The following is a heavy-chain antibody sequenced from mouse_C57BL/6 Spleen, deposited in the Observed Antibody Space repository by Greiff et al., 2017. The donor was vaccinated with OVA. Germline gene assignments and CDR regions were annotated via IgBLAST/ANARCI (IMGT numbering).Heavy chain of an antibody. CDR1: GYAFSSYW. D-gene: IGHD3-2*02. CDR2: IYPGDGDT. CDR3: ARSQLRLRYFDY. V-gene: IGHV1-80*01. J-gene: IGHJ2*01. Sequence: QVHVKQSGAELVKPGASVKISCKASGYAFSSYWMNWVKQRPGKGLEWIGQIYPGDGDTNYNGKFKGKATLTADKSSSTAYMQLSSLTSEDSAVYFCARSQLRLRYFDYWGQGTTLTVSS.